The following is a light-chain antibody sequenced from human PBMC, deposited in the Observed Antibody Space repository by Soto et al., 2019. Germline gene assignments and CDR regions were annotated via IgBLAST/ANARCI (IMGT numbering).Light chain of an antibody. CDR3: SSYTSSSTLV. Sequence: QSALTQPASVSGSPGQSITISCTGTSSDVGGYNYVSWYQQYPGRVPKLLIYKDSDRPSGVSNRFSGSKSGNTASLTISGLQAEDEADYYCSSYTSSSTLVFGTGTKVTVL. V-gene: IGLV2-14*01. CDR1: SSDVGGYNY. J-gene: IGLJ1*01. CDR2: KDS.